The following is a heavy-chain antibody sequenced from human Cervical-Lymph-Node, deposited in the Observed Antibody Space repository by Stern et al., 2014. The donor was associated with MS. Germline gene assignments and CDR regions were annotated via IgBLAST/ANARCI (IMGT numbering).Heavy chain of an antibody. CDR2: FIPILGSS. CDR1: GGNFNSYA. D-gene: IGHD2-8*01. CDR3: ARGSHQLYYAFEY. V-gene: IGHV1-69*01. Sequence: QVQLGQSGAEVKKPGSSVKVSCKASGGNFNSYAINWVRQAPGQGLEWMGQFIPILGSSKYAQKFQGRVTITADESTTTAYVELNSLRSEDTAIYYCARGSHQLYYAFEYWGQGTLVTVSS. J-gene: IGHJ4*02.